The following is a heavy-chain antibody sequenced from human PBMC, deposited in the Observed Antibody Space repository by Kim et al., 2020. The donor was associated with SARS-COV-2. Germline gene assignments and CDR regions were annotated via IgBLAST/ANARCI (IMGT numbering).Heavy chain of an antibody. Sequence: SETLSLTCTVSGGSISSSSYYWGWIRQPPGKGLEWIGSIYYSGSTYYNPSLKSRVTISVDTSKNQFSLKLSSVTAADTAVYYCARVNIRLHIVVVTARGAFDSWGQGTMVTVSS. V-gene: IGHV4-39*07. CDR3: ARVNIRLHIVVVTARGAFDS. J-gene: IGHJ3*02. CDR1: GGSISSSSYY. D-gene: IGHD2-21*02. CDR2: IYYSGST.